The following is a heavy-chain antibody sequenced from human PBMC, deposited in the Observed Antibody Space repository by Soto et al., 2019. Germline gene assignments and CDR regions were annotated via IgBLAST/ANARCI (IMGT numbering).Heavy chain of an antibody. V-gene: IGHV4-59*01. CDR3: ARVVVVANAFDI. CDR1: GGSISSYY. Sequence: PSETLSLTCTVSGGSISSYYWSWIRQPPGKGLEWIGYIYYSGSTNYNPSLKSRVTISVDTSKNQFSLTLSSVTAADTAVYYCARVVVVANAFDIWGQGTMVTVSS. D-gene: IGHD2-15*01. CDR2: IYYSGST. J-gene: IGHJ3*02.